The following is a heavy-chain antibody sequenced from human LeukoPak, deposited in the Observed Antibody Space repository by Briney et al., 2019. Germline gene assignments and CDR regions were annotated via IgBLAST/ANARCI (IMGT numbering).Heavy chain of an antibody. CDR3: ASLGYSGYDYYFDY. Sequence: PGGSLRLSCAASGFTFSYYYMSLIRQAPGKGLEWVSYISSSVSTIYYEDSVKGRFTIYRDNAKNSLYLQMNTLRAEDTAVYYCASLGYSGYDYYFDYWGQGTLVTVSS. V-gene: IGHV3-11*01. D-gene: IGHD5-12*01. J-gene: IGHJ4*02. CDR2: ISSSVSTI. CDR1: GFTFSYYY.